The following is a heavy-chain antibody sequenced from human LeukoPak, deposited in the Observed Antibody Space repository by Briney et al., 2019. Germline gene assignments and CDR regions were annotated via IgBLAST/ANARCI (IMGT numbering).Heavy chain of an antibody. Sequence: SVKVSCKASGGTFSSYAISWVRQAPGQGLEWMGGIIPIFGTASYAQKFQGRVTMTRDTSTSTVYMELSSLRSEDTAVYYCAREYSGSFRSAEELGYWGQGTLVTVSS. D-gene: IGHD1-26*01. CDR3: AREYSGSFRSAEELGY. CDR2: IIPIFGTA. J-gene: IGHJ4*02. CDR1: GGTFSSYA. V-gene: IGHV1-69*05.